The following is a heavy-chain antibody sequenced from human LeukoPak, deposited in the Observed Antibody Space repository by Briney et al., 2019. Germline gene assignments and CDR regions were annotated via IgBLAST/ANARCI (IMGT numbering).Heavy chain of an antibody. CDR2: IYYSGST. D-gene: IGHD3-10*01. CDR3: ARGPYYGSGSYYNPTWFDP. CDR1: GGSISSSSYY. V-gene: IGHV4-39*07. Sequence: PSETLSLTCTVSGGSISSSSYYWGWIRQPPGKGLEWIGSIYYSGSTYYNPSLKSRVTISVDTSKNQFSLKLSSVTAADTAVYYCARGPYYGSGSYYNPTWFDPWGQGTLVTVSS. J-gene: IGHJ5*02.